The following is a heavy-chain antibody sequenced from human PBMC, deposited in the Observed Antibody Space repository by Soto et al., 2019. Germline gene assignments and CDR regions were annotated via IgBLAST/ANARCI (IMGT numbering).Heavy chain of an antibody. CDR3: AGQRGYSYGVYGMDV. V-gene: IGHV1-8*01. J-gene: IGHJ6*02. CDR1: GYTFTSYD. D-gene: IGHD5-18*01. CDR2: MNPNSGNT. Sequence: ASVKVSCKASGYTFTSYDINWVRQATGQGLEWMGWMNPNSGNTGYAQKFQGRVTMTRNTSISIAYMELSSLRSEDTAVYYCAGQRGYSYGVYGMDVWGQGTTVTVSS.